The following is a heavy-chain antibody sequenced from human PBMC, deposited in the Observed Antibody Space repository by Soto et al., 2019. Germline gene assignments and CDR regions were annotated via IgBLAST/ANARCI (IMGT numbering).Heavy chain of an antibody. D-gene: IGHD3-10*01. J-gene: IGHJ4*02. CDR1: GFTFSSYW. CDR3: ARATGADKEDY. V-gene: IGHV3-7*04. CDR2: IKEDGSEK. Sequence: GGSLRLSCAASGFTFSSYWMSWVRQAPGRGLEWVGDIKEDGSEKYYVDSVNGRFTVSRDNAKNSLYLQMNSLRAEDTAVYYCARATGADKEDYWGQGTLVTVSS.